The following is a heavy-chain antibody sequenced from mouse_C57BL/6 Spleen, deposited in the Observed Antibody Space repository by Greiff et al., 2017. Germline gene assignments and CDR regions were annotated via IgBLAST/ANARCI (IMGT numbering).Heavy chain of an antibody. J-gene: IGHJ3*01. Sequence: EVKLMESGGGLVKPGGSLKLSCAASGFTFSDYGMHWVRQAPEKGLEWVAYISSGSSTIYYADTVKGRFTISRDNAKNTLFLQMTSLRSEDTAMDYCARVTLEGLFAYWGQGTLVTVSA. V-gene: IGHV5-17*01. CDR1: GFTFSDYG. CDR3: ARVTLEGLFAY. CDR2: ISSGSSTI.